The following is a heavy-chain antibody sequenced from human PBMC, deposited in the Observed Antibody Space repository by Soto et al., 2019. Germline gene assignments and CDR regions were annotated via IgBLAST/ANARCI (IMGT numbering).Heavy chain of an antibody. CDR3: TSSALIDYYYYYGMDV. V-gene: IGHV3-73*02. CDR1: GFNFSGSA. CDR2: IRSKANSYAT. Sequence: EVQLVESGGGLVQPGGSLKLSCAASGFNFSGSAMHWVRQASGKGLEWVGRIRSKANSYATAYAASVKGRFTISRDDSKNTAYLQINSLKTEDTAEYYCTSSALIDYYYYYGMDVWGQGTTVTVSS. D-gene: IGHD3-22*01. J-gene: IGHJ6*02.